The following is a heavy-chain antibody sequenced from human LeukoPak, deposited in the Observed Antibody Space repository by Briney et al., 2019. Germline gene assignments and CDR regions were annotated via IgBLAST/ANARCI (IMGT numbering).Heavy chain of an antibody. Sequence: GASVKVSCKASGYTFTSYDINWVRQATGQGLEWMGWMNPNSGNTGYAQKFQGRVTMTTNTSISTAYIELSSLRSEDTAVYYCARNVWFGEYWFDYWGQGTLVTVSS. D-gene: IGHD3-10*01. J-gene: IGHJ4*02. CDR2: MNPNSGNT. CDR3: ARNVWFGEYWFDY. V-gene: IGHV1-8*01. CDR1: GYTFTSYD.